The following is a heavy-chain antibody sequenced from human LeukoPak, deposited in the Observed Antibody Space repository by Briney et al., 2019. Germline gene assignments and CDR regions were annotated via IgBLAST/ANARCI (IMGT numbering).Heavy chain of an antibody. Sequence: GGSLRLSCAASGFTFSSYAMSWVRQAPGKGLEWVSLISGSGGTTYYADSVKGRFTISRDNSKNTLYLQMNSLRAEDTAVYYCAGGSGRGMDVWGQGTTVTVSS. V-gene: IGHV3-23*01. J-gene: IGHJ6*02. D-gene: IGHD3-10*01. CDR1: GFTFSSYA. CDR2: ISGSGGTT. CDR3: AGGSGRGMDV.